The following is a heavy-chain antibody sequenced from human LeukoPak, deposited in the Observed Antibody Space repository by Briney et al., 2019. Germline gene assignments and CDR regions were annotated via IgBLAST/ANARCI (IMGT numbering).Heavy chain of an antibody. V-gene: IGHV4-38-2*01. Sequence: GSLRLSCAASGFTFSAYWSWIRQPPGKGLEWIGSIYHSGSTDYNPSLKSRVTISVDTSKNQFSLKLSSVTAADTAVYYRARLGYSSGWYTIDYWGQGTLVTVSS. D-gene: IGHD6-19*01. CDR2: IYHSGST. J-gene: IGHJ4*02. CDR1: GFTFSAY. CDR3: ARLGYSSGWYTIDY.